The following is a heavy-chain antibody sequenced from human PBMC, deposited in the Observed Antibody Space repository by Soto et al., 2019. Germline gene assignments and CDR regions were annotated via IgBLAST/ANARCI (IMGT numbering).Heavy chain of an antibody. CDR2: VYNSGST. CDR1: GCSISSYY. V-gene: IGHV4-59*01. Sequence: SETLSLTCTVSGCSISSYYWSWIRQPPGKGLEWIGYVYNSGSTNYYPSPESRVTISFDTSKNQFSLKLTAVTAADTAVYYCARSDHCRNTSCYTRNFDYWGQGTLVTVSS. D-gene: IGHD2-2*02. CDR3: ARSDHCRNTSCYTRNFDY. J-gene: IGHJ4*02.